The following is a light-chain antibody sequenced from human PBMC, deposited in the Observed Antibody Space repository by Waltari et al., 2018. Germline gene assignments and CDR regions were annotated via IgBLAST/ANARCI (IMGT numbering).Light chain of an antibody. CDR2: YAN. J-gene: IGKJ2*01. CDR3: QQSRQWPRRT. V-gene: IGKV3D-15*01. Sequence: EIVMMQSPVTMSVSPGEGVTLPCTASESVGTDVAWYRHKPGQPPRLLIYYANARATGVPARISGSGSGTDFTLTISSLEPEDFAFYYCQQSRQWPRRTFGQGTKLEI. CDR1: ESVGTD.